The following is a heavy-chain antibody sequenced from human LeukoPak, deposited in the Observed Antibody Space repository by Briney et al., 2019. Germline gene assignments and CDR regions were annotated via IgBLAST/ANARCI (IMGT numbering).Heavy chain of an antibody. CDR3: ARASRYSYGGGTYYFDY. J-gene: IGHJ4*01. CDR2: IWYDGDNK. V-gene: IGHV3-33*01. CDR1: GFTFTTYG. D-gene: IGHD5-18*01. Sequence: GGFLRLSCAASGFTFTTYGMHWVRQAPGKGLEWVAVIWYDGDNKYYADSVKGRFTISRDNSKNTLYLQMNSLRAEDTAVYYCARASRYSYGGGTYYFDYWGHGTLVTVSS.